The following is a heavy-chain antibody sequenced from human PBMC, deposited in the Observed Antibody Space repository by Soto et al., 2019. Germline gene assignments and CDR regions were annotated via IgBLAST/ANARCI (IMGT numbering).Heavy chain of an antibody. V-gene: IGHV1-69*13. D-gene: IGHD2-2*01. J-gene: IGHJ5*02. CDR1: GGTFSSYT. Sequence: SVKVSCKTSGGTFSSYTISWVLQAPGQGLEWMGGISPILGAASHAPSFQGRVTITADDSTNTAFMELTSLRSDDTAVYYCARDLPPYCSSTSCFEANWFDPWGQGTPVTVSS. CDR2: ISPILGAA. CDR3: ARDLPPYCSSTSCFEANWFDP.